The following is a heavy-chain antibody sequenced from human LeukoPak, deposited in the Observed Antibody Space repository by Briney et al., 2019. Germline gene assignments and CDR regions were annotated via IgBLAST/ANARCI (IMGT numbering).Heavy chain of an antibody. CDR2: IYPGDSDT. CDR1: GYSFTNYW. V-gene: IGHV5-51*01. J-gene: IGHJ3*02. CDR3: ARQTGDNAFDI. Sequence: GESLKISCKASGYSFTNYWIGWVRQMPGKGLEWMGIIYPGDSDTRYSPSFQGQVTISADKSITTAYLQWNSLKASDTAMYYCARQTGDNAFDIWGRGTMVTVSS. D-gene: IGHD7-27*01.